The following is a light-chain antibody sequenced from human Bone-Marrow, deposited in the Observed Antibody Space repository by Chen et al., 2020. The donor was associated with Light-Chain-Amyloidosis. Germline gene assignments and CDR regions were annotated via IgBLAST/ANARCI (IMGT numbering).Light chain of an antibody. CDR3: QVWDRSSDRPV. CDR2: DDS. V-gene: IGLV3-21*02. J-gene: IGLJ3*02. CDR1: NIASTS. Sequence: SYVLPQPSSLSVAAGQPATIACAGNNIASTSVHWYQQRPGQAALLVVYDDSDRTSGIPERLSGANSGNTATLTISRVEAGDEADYYCQVWDRSSDRPVFGGGTKLTVI.